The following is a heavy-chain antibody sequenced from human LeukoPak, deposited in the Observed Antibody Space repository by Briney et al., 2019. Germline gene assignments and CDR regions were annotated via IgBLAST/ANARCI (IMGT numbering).Heavy chain of an antibody. J-gene: IGHJ4*02. V-gene: IGHV3-23*01. Sequence: GESLKISCEGSRYSFDSYAMTWVRQAPGKGLEWVSSINGGGDITYYAESVKGRFTVSRDNSKNTLFLQMNSLRAEDTAVFYSAKRYGVSTGWFFDFWGQGSLSPSPQ. CDR1: RYSFDSYA. CDR3: AKRYGVSTGWFFDF. D-gene: IGHD6-19*01. CDR2: INGGGDIT.